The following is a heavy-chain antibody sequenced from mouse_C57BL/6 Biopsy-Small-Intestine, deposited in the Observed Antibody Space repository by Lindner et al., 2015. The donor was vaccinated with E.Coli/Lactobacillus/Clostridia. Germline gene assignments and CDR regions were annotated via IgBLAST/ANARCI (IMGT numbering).Heavy chain of an antibody. J-gene: IGHJ1*03. CDR3: ARHEGIRYGYFDV. D-gene: IGHD1-1*01. CDR1: GYTFTSYG. Sequence: VQLQESGAELARSGASVKLSCKASGYTFTSYGISWVKQRTGQGLEWIGWFCPGSGSIKYNEKFKDKATLTADKSSSTVYMELSRLTSEDSAVYFCARHEGIRYGYFDVWGTGTTVTVSS. V-gene: IGHV1-62-2*01. CDR2: FCPGSGSI.